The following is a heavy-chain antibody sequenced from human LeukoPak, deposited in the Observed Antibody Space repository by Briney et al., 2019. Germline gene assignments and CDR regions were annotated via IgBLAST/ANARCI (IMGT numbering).Heavy chain of an antibody. CDR3: ARDTRVPRITMVRGVTAFDY. D-gene: IGHD3-10*01. CDR1: GFTFSSYG. Sequence: GGSLRLPCAASGFTFSSYGIHWVRQAPGKGLGWVAVIWVDAGSTYYADSVKGRFTISRDNAKNSLYLQMNSLRAEDTAVYYCARDTRVPRITMVRGVTAFDYWGQGTLVTVSS. CDR2: IWVDAGST. J-gene: IGHJ4*02. V-gene: IGHV3-33*01.